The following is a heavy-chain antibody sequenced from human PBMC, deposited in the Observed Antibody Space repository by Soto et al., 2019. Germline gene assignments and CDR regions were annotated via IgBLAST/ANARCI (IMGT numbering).Heavy chain of an antibody. Sequence: SETLSLTCAVYGGSFSGYYWSWIRQPPGKGLEWIGEINHSGSTNYNPSLKSRVTISVDTSKNQFSLKLSSVTAADTAVYYCARVKGVPAAIFWFDPWGQETLVTVSS. J-gene: IGHJ5*02. CDR3: ARVKGVPAAIFWFDP. CDR1: GGSFSGYY. CDR2: INHSGST. V-gene: IGHV4-34*01. D-gene: IGHD2-2*01.